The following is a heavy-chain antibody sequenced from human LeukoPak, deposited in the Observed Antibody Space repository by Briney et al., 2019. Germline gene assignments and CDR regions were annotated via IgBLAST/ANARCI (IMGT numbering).Heavy chain of an antibody. CDR2: IYHSGST. CDR3: AKLGDSST. J-gene: IGHJ5*02. V-gene: IGHV4-30-2*01. CDR1: GGSISSGGYS. D-gene: IGHD6-19*01. Sequence: PSETLSLTCAVSGGSISSGGYSWSWIRQPPGKGLEWIGYIYHSGSTYYNPSLKSRVTISVDRSKNQFSLQLNSVTPEDTAVYYCAKLGDSSTWGQGTLVTVSS.